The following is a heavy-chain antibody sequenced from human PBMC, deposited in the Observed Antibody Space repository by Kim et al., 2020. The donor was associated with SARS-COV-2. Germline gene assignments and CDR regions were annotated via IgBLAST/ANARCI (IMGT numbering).Heavy chain of an antibody. Sequence: GESLKISCKGSGYSFTSYWIGWVRQMPGKGLEWMGIIYPGDSDTRYSPSFQGQVTISADKSISTAYLQWSSLKASDTAMYYCARSIAARRGPIAFDIWGQGTMVTVSS. V-gene: IGHV5-51*01. CDR2: IYPGDSDT. J-gene: IGHJ3*02. CDR3: ARSIAARRGPIAFDI. D-gene: IGHD6-6*01. CDR1: GYSFTSYW.